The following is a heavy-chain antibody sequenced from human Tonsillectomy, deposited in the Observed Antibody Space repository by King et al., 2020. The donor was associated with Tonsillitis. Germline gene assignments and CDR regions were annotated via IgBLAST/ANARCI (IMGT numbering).Heavy chain of an antibody. J-gene: IGHJ6*02. Sequence: VQSGAEVKKPGASVKVSCKASGCTFTSNGISWVRQAPGQGREWRGWISAYNGNTNSAQKLQGRVNMTTDTSTSTDYMELRSLRSDDTAVYYGARCHQNYYDSSGYYLGYYGMDVGGQGTT. CDR3: ARCHQNYYDSSGYYLGYYGMDV. CDR1: GCTFTSNG. D-gene: IGHD3-22*01. V-gene: IGHV1-18*04. CDR2: ISAYNGNT.